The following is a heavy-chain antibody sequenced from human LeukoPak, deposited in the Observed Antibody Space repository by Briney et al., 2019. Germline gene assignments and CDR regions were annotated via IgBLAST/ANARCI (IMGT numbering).Heavy chain of an antibody. D-gene: IGHD3-16*02. Sequence: SETLSLTCTVSGGSISSSSYYWGWIRQPPGKGLEWIGSIYYSGSTYYNPSLKSRVTISVDTSKNQFSLKLSSVTAADTAVYYCASLNRLTHSRYDYVWGSYRYGPFDYWGQGTLVTVSS. CDR3: ASLNRLTHSRYDYVWGSYRYGPFDY. CDR1: GGSISSSSYY. CDR2: IYYSGST. V-gene: IGHV4-39*07. J-gene: IGHJ4*02.